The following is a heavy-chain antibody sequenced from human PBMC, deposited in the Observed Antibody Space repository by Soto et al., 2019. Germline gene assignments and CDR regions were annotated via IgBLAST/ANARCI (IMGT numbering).Heavy chain of an antibody. CDR3: AKGGYYSLFDI. D-gene: IGHD3-16*01. CDR2: ISGSGGRT. V-gene: IGHV3-23*01. Sequence: LRLSCAASGFTFSSYAMSWVRQAPGKGLEWVSAISGSGGRTYYADSVKGRFTISRDNSNNTLSLQMHILRVEDTAVYFCAKGGYYSLFDIWGQGTMVTVSS. J-gene: IGHJ3*02. CDR1: GFTFSSYA.